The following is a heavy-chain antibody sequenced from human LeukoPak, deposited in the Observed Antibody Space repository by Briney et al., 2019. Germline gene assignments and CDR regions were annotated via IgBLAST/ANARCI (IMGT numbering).Heavy chain of an antibody. CDR3: ARAQYSDILTGPSDY. Sequence: GGSLRLSCAASGFSVSSYAMSWVRQAPGKGLEWVSGISGSGISTHYADSVKGRFTISRDKSKNTLYLQMNSLRVEDTAVYYCARAQYSDILTGPSDYRGQGTLVTVSS. J-gene: IGHJ4*02. V-gene: IGHV3-23*01. CDR1: GFSVSSYA. CDR2: ISGSGIST. D-gene: IGHD3-9*01.